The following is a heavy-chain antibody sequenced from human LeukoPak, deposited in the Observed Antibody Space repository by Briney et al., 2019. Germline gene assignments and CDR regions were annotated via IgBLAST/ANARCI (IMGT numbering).Heavy chain of an antibody. J-gene: IGHJ3*02. Sequence: ASVKVSCTASGYTFIGYYMHWVRQAPGQGLEWMGWINPNSGGTNYAQKFQGWVTMTRDTSISTAYMELSRLRSDDTAVYYCARDGRILEAFDIWGQGTMVTVSS. V-gene: IGHV1-2*04. CDR3: ARDGRILEAFDI. D-gene: IGHD2-15*01. CDR2: INPNSGGT. CDR1: GYTFIGYY.